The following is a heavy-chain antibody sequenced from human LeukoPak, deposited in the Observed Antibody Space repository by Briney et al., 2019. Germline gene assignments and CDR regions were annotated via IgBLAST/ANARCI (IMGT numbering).Heavy chain of an antibody. V-gene: IGHV1-69*06. D-gene: IGHD3-22*01. J-gene: IGHJ4*02. CDR2: IIPIFGTA. CDR3: ARDYYDSSGYYYAPFDY. CDR1: GGTFSSYA. Sequence: GASVKVSCKASGGTFSSYAISWVRQAPGQGLGWMGGIIPIFGTANYAQKFQGRVTITADKSTSTAYMELSSLRSEDTAVYYCARDYYDSSGYYYAPFDYWGQGTLVTVSS.